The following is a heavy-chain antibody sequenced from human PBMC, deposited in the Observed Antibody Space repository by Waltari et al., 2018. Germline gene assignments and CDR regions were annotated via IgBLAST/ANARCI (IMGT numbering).Heavy chain of an antibody. Sequence: QVQLQESGPGLVKPSETLSLTCTVSGASISSYYWSWIRQPPGKGLEWIGYIYYSGSTNYNPSLKSRVTISVDTSKNQFSLKLSSVTAADTAVYYCARVYSSGHLFDYWGQGTLVTVSS. J-gene: IGHJ4*02. V-gene: IGHV4-59*01. CDR1: GASISSYY. CDR3: ARVYSSGHLFDY. D-gene: IGHD3-22*01. CDR2: IYYSGST.